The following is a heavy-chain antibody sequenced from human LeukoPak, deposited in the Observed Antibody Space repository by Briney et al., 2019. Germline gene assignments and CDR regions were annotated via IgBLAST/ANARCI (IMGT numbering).Heavy chain of an antibody. CDR2: IYYSGST. V-gene: IGHV4-31*03. CDR1: GGSISSGGYY. CDR3: ARGLYDSSGYDRQYYFDY. J-gene: IGHJ4*02. Sequence: SQTLSLTCTVSGGSISSGGYYWSWIRQHPGKGLEWIGYIYYSGSTYYNPSLKSRVTISVDTSKNQFSLKLSSVTAADTAVYYCARGLYDSSGYDRQYYFDYWGQGTLVTVSS. D-gene: IGHD3-22*01.